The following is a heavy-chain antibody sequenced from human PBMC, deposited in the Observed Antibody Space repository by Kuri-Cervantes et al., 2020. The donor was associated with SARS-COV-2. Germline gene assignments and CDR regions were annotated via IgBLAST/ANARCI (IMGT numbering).Heavy chain of an antibody. V-gene: IGHV3-74*01. Sequence: GGSLRLSCAASGFTFSSYWMHWVRQAPGKGLVWVSRINSDGSSTSYADSVKGRFTISRGNAKNTLYLQMNSLRAEDTAVYYCARGYDSSGYSLDYWGQGTLVTVSS. CDR2: INSDGSST. CDR1: GFTFSSYW. J-gene: IGHJ4*02. D-gene: IGHD3-22*01. CDR3: ARGYDSSGYSLDY.